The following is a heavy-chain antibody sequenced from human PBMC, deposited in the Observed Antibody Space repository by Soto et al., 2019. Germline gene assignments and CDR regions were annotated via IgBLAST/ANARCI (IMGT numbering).Heavy chain of an antibody. CDR2: INPRGFFT. CDR1: GYTFTSYN. D-gene: IGHD3-10*01. CDR3: AGAAGRFGELFWFDP. J-gene: IGHJ5*02. Sequence: QVQLVQSGAEVKKPGASVKVSCKASGYTFTSYNIHWVRQAPGQGLEWVGMINPRGFFTTYAQKFRGIVTMTGDTSTSVVYMELTNRRAEDTAVYYCAGAAGRFGELFWFDPWGQGTLVSVSS. V-gene: IGHV1-46*01.